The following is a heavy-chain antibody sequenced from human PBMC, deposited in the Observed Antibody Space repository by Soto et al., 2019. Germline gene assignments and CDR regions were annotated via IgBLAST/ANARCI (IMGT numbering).Heavy chain of an antibody. D-gene: IGHD2-2*01. V-gene: IGHV3-23*01. Sequence: PGGSLSLSCVASGFPFIPHAMSWVRQAPGKGLEWVSTLSGSADSTYYADSVKGRFTISRDNSKNALYLQMNSLRAEDTAVYYCARVWFGCGMRTSCLYHLDYWGQGTLVTVSS. CDR2: LSGSADST. CDR3: ARVWFGCGMRTSCLYHLDY. CDR1: GFPFIPHA. J-gene: IGHJ4*02.